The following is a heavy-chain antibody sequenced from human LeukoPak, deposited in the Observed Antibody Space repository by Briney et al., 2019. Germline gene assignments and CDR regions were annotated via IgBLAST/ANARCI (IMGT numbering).Heavy chain of an antibody. CDR1: GGSISSGGYY. CDR2: IYYSGST. V-gene: IGHV4-31*03. J-gene: IGHJ6*03. CDR3: ARTLQALGYYMDV. D-gene: IGHD4-11*01. Sequence: SETLSLTCTVSGGSISSGGYYWSWIRQHPGKGLEWIGYIYYSGSTYYNPSLKSRVTISVDTSKNQFSLKLSSVTAADTAVYYCARTLQALGYYMDVWGKGTTVTVSS.